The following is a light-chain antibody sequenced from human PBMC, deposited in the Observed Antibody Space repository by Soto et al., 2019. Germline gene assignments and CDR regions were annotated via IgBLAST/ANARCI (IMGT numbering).Light chain of an antibody. J-gene: IGKJ2*01. Sequence: EIVLTQSPGTLSLSPGERATLSCRASQSVSSSYLAWYQQTPGQAPRLLIYGASSRATGIPDRFRGSGSGTDFTLTISRLEPEDFAVYYCQQYASSPYTFGQGTKLEIK. CDR1: QSVSSSY. CDR3: QQYASSPYT. V-gene: IGKV3-20*01. CDR2: GAS.